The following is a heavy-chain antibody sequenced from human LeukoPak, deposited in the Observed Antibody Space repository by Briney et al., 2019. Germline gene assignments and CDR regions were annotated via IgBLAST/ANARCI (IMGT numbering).Heavy chain of an antibody. CDR1: GFTFSSYS. Sequence: PGRSLRLSCAASGFTFSSYSMNWVRQAPGKGLEWVSGIYSGGSTYYADSVKGRFTFSRDNSKNTVYLQMNSLRAEDTAVYYCARDNEDWGQGTLVTVSS. CDR2: IYSGGST. J-gene: IGHJ4*02. CDR3: ARDNED. V-gene: IGHV3-66*01. D-gene: IGHD2-8*01.